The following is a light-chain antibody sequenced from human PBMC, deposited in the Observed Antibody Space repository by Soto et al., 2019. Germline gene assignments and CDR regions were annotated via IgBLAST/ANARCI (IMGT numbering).Light chain of an antibody. CDR2: DAS. CDR3: QQYKIYSQT. J-gene: IGKJ1*01. Sequence: DIQMTQSPSTLSASVGDRVTITCRASQSITNWVAWYQQKPAKAPNLLIYDASTLESEVPSRFSGSGSGTEFTLTITSLQPDDFAAYYCQQYKIYSQTFGQGTKVEIK. V-gene: IGKV1-5*01. CDR1: QSITNW.